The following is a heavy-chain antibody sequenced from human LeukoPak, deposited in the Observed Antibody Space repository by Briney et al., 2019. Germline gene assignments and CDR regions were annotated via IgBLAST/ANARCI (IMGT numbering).Heavy chain of an antibody. J-gene: IGHJ4*02. Sequence: GGSLRLSCAASGFTFSYYWMHWVRQAPGKGLLWVSRIDGDGSSTNYADSVKGRFTISRDNAKNTLYLQVNSLRAEDTAVYYCVKEGMTAVDYWGQGTLVTVSS. CDR3: VKEGMTAVDY. CDR2: IDGDGSST. D-gene: IGHD2-21*02. V-gene: IGHV3-74*01. CDR1: GFTFSYYW.